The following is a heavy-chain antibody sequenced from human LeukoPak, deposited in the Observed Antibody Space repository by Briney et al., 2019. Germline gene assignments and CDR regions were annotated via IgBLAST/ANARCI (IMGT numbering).Heavy chain of an antibody. D-gene: IGHD3-22*01. CDR3: AKGGDSSGYYYELFDY. CDR2: IWYDGSNK. J-gene: IGHJ4*02. V-gene: IGHV3-33*06. CDR1: GFTFSSYG. Sequence: GGSLRLSCAASGFTFSSYGMHWVRQAPGKGLEWVAVIWYDGSNKYYADSVKGRFTISRDNSKNTLYLQMNSLRAEDTAVYYCAKGGDSSGYYYELFDYWGQGTLVTVSS.